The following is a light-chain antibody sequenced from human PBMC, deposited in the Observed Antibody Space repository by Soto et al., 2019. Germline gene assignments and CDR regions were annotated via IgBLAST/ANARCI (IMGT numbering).Light chain of an antibody. V-gene: IGKV4-1*01. J-gene: IGKJ3*01. Sequence: DIVMTQSPDSLAVSLGERATINCKSSQRVLYSSNNKNYLAWYQQKPGQPPKLLIYWASTRESGVPDRFSGSGSGTDFTLTISSLQAEDVAVYYCQQYYSTPFTFGPGTKVGIK. CDR3: QQYYSTPFT. CDR1: QRVLYSSNNKNY. CDR2: WAS.